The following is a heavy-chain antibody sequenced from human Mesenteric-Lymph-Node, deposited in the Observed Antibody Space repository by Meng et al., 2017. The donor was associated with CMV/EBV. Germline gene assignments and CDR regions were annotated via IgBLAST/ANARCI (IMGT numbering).Heavy chain of an antibody. J-gene: IGHJ4*02. D-gene: IGHD1-26*01. CDR3: ARQGGNWD. Sequence: LKISCKTSGYSFTGDWIAWVRHVPGKGLEWMGSIYPGDSDTRYSPSFQGQVTISADKSISTAYLQWSSLKASDTAMYYCARQGGNWDWGQGTLVTVSS. V-gene: IGHV5-51*01. CDR2: IYPGDSDT. CDR1: GYSFTGDW.